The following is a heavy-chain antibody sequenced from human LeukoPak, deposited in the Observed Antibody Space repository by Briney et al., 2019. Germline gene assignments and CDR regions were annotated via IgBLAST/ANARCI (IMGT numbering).Heavy chain of an antibody. Sequence: SETLSLTCAVYGGSFSGYYWSWIRQPPGKGLEWIGEINHSGSTNYNPSLKSRVTVSVDTSKNQFSLKLSSVTAADTAVYYCARAQHDYGDYVDYWGQGTLVTVSS. V-gene: IGHV4-34*01. D-gene: IGHD4-17*01. CDR3: ARAQHDYGDYVDY. CDR2: INHSGST. J-gene: IGHJ4*02. CDR1: GGSFSGYY.